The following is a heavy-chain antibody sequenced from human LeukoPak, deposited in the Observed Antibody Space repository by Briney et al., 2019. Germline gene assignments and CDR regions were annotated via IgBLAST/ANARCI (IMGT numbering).Heavy chain of an antibody. CDR1: GGSISSYY. CDR2: IYYSGST. J-gene: IGHJ4*02. D-gene: IGHD3-10*01. V-gene: IGHV4-59*01. CDR3: ARGDYGSGSILDY. Sequence: SETLSLTCTVSGGSISSYYWSWIRQPPGKGLEWIGYIYYSGSTNYNPSLKSRVTISVDTSKNQFSLKLSSVTAADTAVYYCARGDYGSGSILDYWGQGTLVTVSS.